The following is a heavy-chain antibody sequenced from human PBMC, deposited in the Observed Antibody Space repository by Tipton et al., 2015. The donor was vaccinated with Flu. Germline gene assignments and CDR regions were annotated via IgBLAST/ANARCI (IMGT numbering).Heavy chain of an antibody. Sequence: TLSLTCTVSGGSMSSFYWTWIRQPAGKGLEWIGRMYVSGSTKYNPSLKSRVTMSVDTSKNQFSLKLSSVTAADTAVYYCARGSGSGTDVTFYFWGQGRLVTVSA. J-gene: IGHJ4*02. CDR1: GGSMSSFY. CDR3: ARGSGSGTDVTFYF. D-gene: IGHD3-10*01. V-gene: IGHV4-4*07. CDR2: MYVSGST.